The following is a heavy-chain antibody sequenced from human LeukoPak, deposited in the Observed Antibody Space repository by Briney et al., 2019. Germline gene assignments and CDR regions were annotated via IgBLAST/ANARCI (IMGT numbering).Heavy chain of an antibody. Sequence: GGSLRLSCAASGFTVSSNYMSWVRQAPGKGLEWVSVIYSGGSTYYADSVKGRFTISRDNSKNTLYLQMNSLRAEDTAVYYCARFGIVGPTIFDYWGQGPLVTVSS. CDR3: ARFGIVGPTIFDY. CDR1: GFTVSSNY. CDR2: IYSGGST. J-gene: IGHJ4*02. D-gene: IGHD1-26*01. V-gene: IGHV3-66*01.